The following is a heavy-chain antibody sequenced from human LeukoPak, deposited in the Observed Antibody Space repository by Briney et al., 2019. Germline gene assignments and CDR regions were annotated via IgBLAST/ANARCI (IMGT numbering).Heavy chain of an antibody. CDR1: GYTFTSYG. J-gene: IGHJ5*02. V-gene: IGHV1-69*13. Sequence: ASVKVSCKASGYTFTSYGISWVRQAPGQGLEWMGGIIPIFGTANYAQKFQGRVTITADESTSTAYMELSSLRSEDTAVYYCARGVHELRYFDYWFDPWGQGTLVTVSS. CDR3: ARGVHELRYFDYWFDP. D-gene: IGHD3-9*01. CDR2: IIPIFGTA.